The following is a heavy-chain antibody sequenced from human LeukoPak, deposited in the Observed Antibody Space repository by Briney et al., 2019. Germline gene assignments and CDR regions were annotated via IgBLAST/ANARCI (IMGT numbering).Heavy chain of an antibody. CDR3: AIINHPDGRVY. CDR1: GYPFTTSW. J-gene: IGHJ4*02. CDR2: IYAGNSDA. Sequence: GESLKISCQGFGYPFTTSWIGWVRQLPGKGLEWTAIIYAGNSDAKYSPSFQGQVSISTDRSISTAYLHWSSLKASDTAIYYCAIINHPDGRVYWGQGTLVSVSS. V-gene: IGHV5-51*01. D-gene: IGHD5-24*01.